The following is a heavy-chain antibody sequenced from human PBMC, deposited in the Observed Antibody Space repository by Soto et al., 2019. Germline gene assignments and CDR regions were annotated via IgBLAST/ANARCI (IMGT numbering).Heavy chain of an antibody. Sequence: SETLSLTCTVSGGSISSSSYYWGWIRQPPGKGLEWIGSIYYSGSTYYNPSLKSRVTISVDTSKNQFSLKLSSVTAADTAVYYCARRITIFGVVIAYFDYWGQGTLVTVSS. CDR1: GGSISSSSYY. D-gene: IGHD3-3*01. CDR2: IYYSGST. CDR3: ARRITIFGVVIAYFDY. V-gene: IGHV4-39*01. J-gene: IGHJ4*02.